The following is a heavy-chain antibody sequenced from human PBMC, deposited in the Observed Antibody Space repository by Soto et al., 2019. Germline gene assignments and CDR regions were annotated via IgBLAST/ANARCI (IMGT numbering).Heavy chain of an antibody. CDR3: ARGRSLPARDYYYYMDV. J-gene: IGHJ6*03. CDR1: GYTFTSYD. CDR2: MNPNSGNT. D-gene: IGHD6-6*01. Sequence: ASVKVSCKASGYTFTSYDINWVRQATGQGLEWMGWMNPNSGNTGYAQKFQGRVTMTRNTSISTAYMELSSLRSEDTAVYYCARGRSLPARDYYYYMDVWGKGTTVTV. V-gene: IGHV1-8*01.